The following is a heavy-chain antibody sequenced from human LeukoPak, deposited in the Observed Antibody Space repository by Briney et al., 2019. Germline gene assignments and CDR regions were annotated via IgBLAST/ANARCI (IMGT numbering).Heavy chain of an antibody. V-gene: IGHV1-2*02. J-gene: IGHJ4*02. CDR2: INPNSGGT. D-gene: IGHD2-2*02. CDR1: GYTFTGYY. Sequence: ASVKVSCKASGYTFTGYYMHWVRQAPGQGVEWMGWINPNSGGTNFAQKLQGRVTMTTDTSTSTAYMELRSLRSDDTAVYYCARTGFPYCSSTSSYTRLFDYWGQGTLVTVSS. CDR3: ARTGFPYCSSTSSYTRLFDY.